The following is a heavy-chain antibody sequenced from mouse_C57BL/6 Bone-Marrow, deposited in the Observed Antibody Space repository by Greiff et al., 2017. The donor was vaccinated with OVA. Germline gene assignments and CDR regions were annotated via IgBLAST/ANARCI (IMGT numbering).Heavy chain of an antibody. CDR1: GFTFSSYA. CDR3: ARVAGVTTAWFAY. J-gene: IGHJ3*01. V-gene: IGHV5-4*03. D-gene: IGHD2-2*01. Sequence: EVKLVESGGGLVKPGGSLKLSCAASGFTFSSYAMSWVRQTPEKRLEWVATISDGGSYTYYPDNVKGRFTISRDNAKNNLYLQMSHLKSEDTAMYYCARVAGVTTAWFAYWGQGTLVTVSA. CDR2: ISDGGSYT.